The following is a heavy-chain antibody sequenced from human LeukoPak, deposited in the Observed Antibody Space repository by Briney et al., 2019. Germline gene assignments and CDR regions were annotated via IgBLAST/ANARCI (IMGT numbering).Heavy chain of an antibody. V-gene: IGHV3-23*01. CDR1: GFTFSSYA. CDR3: ARNKAYYYGSGIDY. CDR2: ISGSGGST. D-gene: IGHD3-10*01. J-gene: IGHJ4*02. Sequence: GGSLRLSCAASGFTFSSYAMSWVRQAPGKGLEWVSAISGSGGSTYYADSVKGRFTISRDNSKNTLYLQMNSLRAEDTAVYYCARNKAYYYGSGIDYWGQGTLVTVSS.